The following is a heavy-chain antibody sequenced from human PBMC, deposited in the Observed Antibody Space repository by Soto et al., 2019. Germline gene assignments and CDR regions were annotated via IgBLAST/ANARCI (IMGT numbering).Heavy chain of an antibody. J-gene: IGHJ4*02. D-gene: IGHD2-15*01. V-gene: IGHV1-46*01. CDR2: INPSGGST. CDR3: ARDGSTVVALLDY. CDR1: GYTFTSYY. Sequence: QVQLVQSGAEVKKPGASVKVSCKASGYTFTSYYMHWVRQALGQGLEWMGIINPSGGSTSYAQKFQGRVTMTRDTCTSTVYMELSSLRSEDTAVYYCARDGSTVVALLDYWGQGTLVTVSS.